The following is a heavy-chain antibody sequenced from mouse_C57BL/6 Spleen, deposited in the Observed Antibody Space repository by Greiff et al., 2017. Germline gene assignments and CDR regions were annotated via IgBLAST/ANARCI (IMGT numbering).Heavy chain of an antibody. CDR2: ISYDGSN. V-gene: IGHV3-6*01. CDR1: GYSITSGYY. CDR3: ARDDYGKDAMDY. Sequence: ESGPGLVKPSQSLSLTCSVTGYSITSGYYWNWIRQFPGNKLEWMGYISYDGSNNYNPTFKNRIAITRDTSKNQFFLKLNSVTTEDTATYYSARDDYGKDAMDYWGQGTSVTVSS. J-gene: IGHJ4*01. D-gene: IGHD1-1*01.